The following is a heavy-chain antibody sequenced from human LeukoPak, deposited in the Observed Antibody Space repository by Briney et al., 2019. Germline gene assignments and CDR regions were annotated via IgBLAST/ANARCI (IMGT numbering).Heavy chain of an antibody. CDR2: ISSSSSYI. Sequence: GGSLRLSCAASGFTFSSYSMNWVRQAPGKGLEWVSFISSSSSYIYYADSVKGRFTISRDNAKNSLYLQMNSLRAEDTAVYYCARDSPYGSGSPYYMDVWGKGTTVTVSS. CDR3: ARDSPYGSGSPYYMDV. D-gene: IGHD3-10*01. V-gene: IGHV3-21*01. J-gene: IGHJ6*03. CDR1: GFTFSSYS.